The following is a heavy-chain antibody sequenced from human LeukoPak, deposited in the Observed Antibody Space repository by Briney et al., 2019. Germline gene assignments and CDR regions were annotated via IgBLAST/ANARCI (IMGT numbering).Heavy chain of an antibody. D-gene: IGHD5-12*01. J-gene: IGHJ4*02. V-gene: IGHV3-23*01. Sequence: GGSLRLSSAASGFTFSSYAMSWVRQAPGKGLEWVSAISGSGGSTYYADFVKGRFTISRDNSKNTLYLQMNSLRAEDTAVYYCAKVGVRGYSGYVDYWGQGTLVTVSS. CDR1: GFTFSSYA. CDR3: AKVGVRGYSGYVDY. CDR2: ISGSGGST.